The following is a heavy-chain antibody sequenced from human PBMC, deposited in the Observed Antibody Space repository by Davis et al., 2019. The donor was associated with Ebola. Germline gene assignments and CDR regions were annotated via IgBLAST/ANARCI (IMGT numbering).Heavy chain of an antibody. D-gene: IGHD3-16*01. J-gene: IGHJ4*02. CDR3: VRFGHGAY. CDR1: DASVSSHY. Sequence: PSETLSLTCTVSDASVSSHYWNWIRQPPGKGLEWIGIVYDGGRTNYRPSLKSRATISADTSKNQFSLMLRSVTAADTAVYYCVRFGHGAYWGQGALVTVSS. CDR2: VYDGGRT. V-gene: IGHV4-59*02.